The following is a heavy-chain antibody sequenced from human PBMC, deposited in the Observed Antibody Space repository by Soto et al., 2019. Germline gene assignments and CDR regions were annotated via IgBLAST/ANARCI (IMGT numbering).Heavy chain of an antibody. V-gene: IGHV3-30*18. Sequence: GPLRLSCAAPGFTFSSYGMHWVRQAPGKGLEWVAVISYDGSNKYYADSVKGRFTISRDNSKNTLYLQMNSLRAEDTAVYYCAKDRRVTVGDYYYGMDVWGQGTTVTVSS. CDR1: GFTFSSYG. D-gene: IGHD3-16*01. J-gene: IGHJ6*02. CDR2: ISYDGSNK. CDR3: AKDRRVTVGDYYYGMDV.